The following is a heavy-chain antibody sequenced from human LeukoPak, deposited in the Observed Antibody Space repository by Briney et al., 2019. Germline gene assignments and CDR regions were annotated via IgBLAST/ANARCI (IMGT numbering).Heavy chain of an antibody. CDR3: ARGGGTFDY. CDR2: IYYSGST. J-gene: IGHJ4*02. D-gene: IGHD1-1*01. V-gene: IGHV4-59*01. Sequence: PSETLSLTCTVSGGSISSYYWSWIRQPPGRGLEWIGYIYYSGSTNYNPSLKSRVTIPVDTSKNQFSLKLSSVTAADTAVYYCARGGGTFDYWGQGTLVTVSS. CDR1: GGSISSYY.